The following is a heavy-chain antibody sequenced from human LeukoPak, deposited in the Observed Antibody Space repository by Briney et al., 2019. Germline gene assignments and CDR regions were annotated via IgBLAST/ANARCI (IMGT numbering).Heavy chain of an antibody. D-gene: IGHD6-19*01. CDR1: GYTFTSCD. V-gene: IGHV1-8*01. CDR3: TRGSSGRRDN. CDR2: MNPNSGNT. Sequence: GASVTVSFTASGYTFTSCDINWVRQAPGQGLEWMGWMNPNSGNTGYGQSFQGRITMTSDISIGTAYMELSNLTSEDTAIYYCTRGSSGRRDNWGQGTLVTVSA. J-gene: IGHJ4*02.